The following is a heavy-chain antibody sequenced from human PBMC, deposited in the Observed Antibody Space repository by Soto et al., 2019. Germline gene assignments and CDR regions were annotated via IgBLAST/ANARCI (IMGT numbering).Heavy chain of an antibody. CDR1: GGSFSGYY. J-gene: IGHJ4*02. Sequence: SETLSLTCAVYGGSFSGYYWSWIRQPPGKGLEWIGEINHSGSTNYNPSLKSRVTISVDTSKNQFSLKLSSVTAADTAVYYCASSYYDFWSGPVGYWGQGTLVTVSS. CDR2: INHSGST. CDR3: ASSYYDFWSGPVGY. V-gene: IGHV4-34*01. D-gene: IGHD3-3*01.